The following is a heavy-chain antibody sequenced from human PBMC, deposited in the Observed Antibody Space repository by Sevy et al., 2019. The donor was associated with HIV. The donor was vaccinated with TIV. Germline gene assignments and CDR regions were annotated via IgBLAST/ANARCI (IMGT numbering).Heavy chain of an antibody. CDR1: GFTFSSYW. Sequence: GGSLRLSCAASGFTFSSYWMHWVRQGPGKGLVWVSRVNSDGSSTTYGDSVKGRFTISRDNAKNTLYLQMNSLRAEDTAVYYCVRGPPPRYGFLARGGMDVWGQGTTVTVSS. CDR2: VNSDGSST. J-gene: IGHJ6*02. CDR3: VRGPPPRYGFLARGGMDV. D-gene: IGHD3-3*01. V-gene: IGHV3-74*01.